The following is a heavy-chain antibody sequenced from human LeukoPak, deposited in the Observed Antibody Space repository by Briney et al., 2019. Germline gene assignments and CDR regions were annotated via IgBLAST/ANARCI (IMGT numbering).Heavy chain of an antibody. CDR3: AKERSEYYDFWSGYSKRAPYYYYYMDV. CDR2: INHSGST. Sequence: SETLSLTCAVYGGSFSGYYWSWIRQPPGKGLEWIGEINHSGSTNYNPSLKRRGTISVDTSKNQFSLKLSSVTAADTAVYYCAKERSEYYDFWSGYSKRAPYYYYYMDVWGKGTTVTVSS. D-gene: IGHD3-3*01. CDR1: GGSFSGYY. J-gene: IGHJ6*03. V-gene: IGHV4-34*01.